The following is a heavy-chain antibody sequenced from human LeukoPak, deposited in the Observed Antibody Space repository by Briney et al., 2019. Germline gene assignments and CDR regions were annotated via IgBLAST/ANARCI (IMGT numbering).Heavy chain of an antibody. CDR2: IWSDGSDK. CDR1: GFTFSSYG. CDR3: ARDLHGDLDY. V-gene: IGHV3-33*01. J-gene: IGHJ4*02. D-gene: IGHD4-17*01. Sequence: PGGSLRLSCAASGFTFSSYGMHWVRQAPGKGLEWVAVIWSDGSDKYYADSAKGRFTISRDNSKNTVNLQMNSLRDEDTAVYYCARDLHGDLDYWGQGTLVTVSS.